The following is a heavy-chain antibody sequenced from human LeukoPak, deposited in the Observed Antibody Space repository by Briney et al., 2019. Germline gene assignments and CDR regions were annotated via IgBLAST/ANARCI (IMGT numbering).Heavy chain of an antibody. CDR1: GGSISSYY. CDR2: IYYSGST. V-gene: IGHV4-59*01. Sequence: PSETLSLTCTVSGGSISSYYWSWIRQPPGKGLEWIGYIYYSGSTNYNPSLESRVTISVDTSKNQFSLKLSSVTAADTAVYYCASGYSSGWYISAFDIWGQGTMVTVSS. CDR3: ASGYSSGWYISAFDI. D-gene: IGHD6-19*01. J-gene: IGHJ3*02.